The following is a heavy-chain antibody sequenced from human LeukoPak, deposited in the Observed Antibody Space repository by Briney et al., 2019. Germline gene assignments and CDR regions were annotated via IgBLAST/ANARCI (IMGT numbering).Heavy chain of an antibody. CDR1: GFTFNNAW. V-gene: IGHV3-15*01. Sequence: PGGSLRLSCAASGFTFNNAWMSWVRQAPGKGLEWVGRIKSKTDGGRTDYAAPVKGRFTISRDDSENTLYLQMNRLKTEDTAVYCCTTDAVAYTQFDYWGQGTLVTVSS. D-gene: IGHD2-2*02. CDR2: IKSKTDGGRT. CDR3: TTDAVAYTQFDY. J-gene: IGHJ4*02.